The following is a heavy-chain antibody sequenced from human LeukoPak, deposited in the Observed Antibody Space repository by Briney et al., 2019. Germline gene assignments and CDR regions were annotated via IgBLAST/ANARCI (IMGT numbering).Heavy chain of an antibody. Sequence: SETLSLTCAVSGVPFSNYYWSWVRQSPSQGLEWIGEINHSGYTNYNPSLKSRVTMSIDTSKNQFSLMLTSVTAADAGVYYCTRAVAGHPDWGQGTLVTVSS. D-gene: IGHD6-19*01. CDR2: INHSGYT. V-gene: IGHV4-34*01. CDR1: GVPFSNYY. CDR3: TRAVAGHPD. J-gene: IGHJ4*02.